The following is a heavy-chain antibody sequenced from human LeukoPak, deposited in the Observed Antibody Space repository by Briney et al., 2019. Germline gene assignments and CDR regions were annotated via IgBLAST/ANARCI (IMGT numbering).Heavy chain of an antibody. J-gene: IGHJ6*04. D-gene: IGHD5-18*01. CDR1: GYTLTELS. V-gene: IGHV1-24*01. CDR3: ATSRGYSYGPPNKYYYYYYGMDV. CDR2: FDPEDGET. Sequence: ASVKVSCKVSGYTLTELSMHWVRQAPGKGLEWMGGFDPEDGETIYAQKFQGRVTMTEDTSTDTAYMELSSLRSEDTAVYYRATSRGYSYGPPNKYYYYYYGMDVWGKGTTVTVSS.